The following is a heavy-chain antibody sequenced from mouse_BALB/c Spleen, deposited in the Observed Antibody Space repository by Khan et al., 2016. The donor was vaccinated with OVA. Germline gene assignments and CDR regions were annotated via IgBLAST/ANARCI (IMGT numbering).Heavy chain of an antibody. J-gene: IGHJ2*01. V-gene: IGHV3-2*02. Sequence: EVELVESGPGLVKPSQSLSLTCTVTGYSITSGYAWNWIRQFPGNKLEWMGYISYSGGTSYNPSLKSRISITRDTSKNQFFLQLNSVTTEYTATYYCARGNYYGYYFDYWGQGTPLTVSS. CDR2: ISYSGGT. CDR3: ARGNYYGYYFDY. CDR1: GYSITSGYA. D-gene: IGHD1-1*01.